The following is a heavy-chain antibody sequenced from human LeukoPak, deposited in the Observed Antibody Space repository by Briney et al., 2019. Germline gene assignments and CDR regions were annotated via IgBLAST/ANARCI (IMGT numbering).Heavy chain of an antibody. J-gene: IGHJ4*02. CDR2: IYSGGST. CDR3: ARGRGDDYRNY. Sequence: GGSLRLSCAASGFTFSSYAMSWVRQAPGKGLEWVSVIYSGGSTYYADSVKGRFTISRDNSKNTLYLQMNSLRAEDTAVYYCARGRGDDYRNYWGQGTLVTVSS. D-gene: IGHD4-11*01. V-gene: IGHV3-53*01. CDR1: GFTFSSYA.